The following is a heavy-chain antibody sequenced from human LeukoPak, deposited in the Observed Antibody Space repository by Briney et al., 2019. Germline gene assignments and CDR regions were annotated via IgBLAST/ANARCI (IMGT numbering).Heavy chain of an antibody. CDR3: ARWFCSGACYYMDV. CDR1: GGSITSYY. CDR2: IYYSGST. V-gene: IGHV4-59*01. D-gene: IGHD2-15*01. J-gene: IGHJ6*03. Sequence: SETLSLTCTVSGGSITSYYWSWIRQPPGKGLEYIGHIYYSGSTAYSPSLRSRVTISVDTSKNQFSLKLNSVSAAGTAMYFCARWFCSGACYYMDVWGKGTTVTVSS.